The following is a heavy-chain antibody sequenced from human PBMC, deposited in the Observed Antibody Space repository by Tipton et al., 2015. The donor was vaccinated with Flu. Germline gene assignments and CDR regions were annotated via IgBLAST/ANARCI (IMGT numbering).Heavy chain of an antibody. CDR2: TYYRSKWYN. D-gene: IGHD5-18*01. CDR1: GDSVSSNSAA. J-gene: IGHJ6*02. CDR3: AKEAVDTAMVEPTTERYYYYGMDV. Sequence: LRLSCAISGDSVSSNSAAWNWIRQSPSRGLEWLGRTYYRSKWYNDYAVSVKSRITINPDTSKNQFSLQLNSVTPEDTAVYYCAKEAVDTAMVEPTTERYYYYGMDVWGQGTTVTVSS. V-gene: IGHV6-1*01.